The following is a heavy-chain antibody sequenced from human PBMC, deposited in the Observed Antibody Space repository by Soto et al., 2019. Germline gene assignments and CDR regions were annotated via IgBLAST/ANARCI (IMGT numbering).Heavy chain of an antibody. V-gene: IGHV4-59*01. CDR1: GGTISRYY. CDR3: ARDLWGYCGTDCYPLDV. CDR2: MYNTGST. D-gene: IGHD2-21*02. J-gene: IGHJ6*02. Sequence: QVQLQESGPGLVKPSETLSLTCTVSGGTISRYYWSWIRQPPGKGLEWIGYMYNTGSTVYNPSFKSRVTISEDTSKNQFSLKLNSVTAADTAVYYCARDLWGYCGTDCYPLDVWGQGTTVTVSS.